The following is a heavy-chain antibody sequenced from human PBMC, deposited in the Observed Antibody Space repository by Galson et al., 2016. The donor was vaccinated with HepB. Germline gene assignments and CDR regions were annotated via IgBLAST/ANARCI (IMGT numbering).Heavy chain of an antibody. V-gene: IGHV4-34*01. CDR2: INHSGST. Sequence: SETLSLTCAVYGGSFSGYSWGWNRQPPGKGLEWIGEINHSGSTNYNPSLKSRVTISVDTSKKQLSLKLSSVTAADTSVYYCARGPNSSSSSHLYPHRRHYYYYLDVWGKGTTVTVSS. D-gene: IGHD6-13*01. CDR1: GGSFSGYS. CDR3: ARGPNSSSSSHLYPHRRHYYYYLDV. J-gene: IGHJ6*03.